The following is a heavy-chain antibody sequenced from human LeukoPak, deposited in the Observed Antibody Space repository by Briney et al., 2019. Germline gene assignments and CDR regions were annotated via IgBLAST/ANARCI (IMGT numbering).Heavy chain of an antibody. CDR1: GSTFSSYS. J-gene: IGHJ4*02. D-gene: IGHD6-13*01. CDR3: ARDVAAAGYY. Sequence: GGSLRLSCAASGSTFSSYSMNWVRQAPGKGLEWVSSISSSSSYIYYADSVKGRFTISRDNAKNSLYLQMNSLRAEDTAVYYCARDVAAAGYYWGQGTLVTVSS. V-gene: IGHV3-21*01. CDR2: ISSSSSYI.